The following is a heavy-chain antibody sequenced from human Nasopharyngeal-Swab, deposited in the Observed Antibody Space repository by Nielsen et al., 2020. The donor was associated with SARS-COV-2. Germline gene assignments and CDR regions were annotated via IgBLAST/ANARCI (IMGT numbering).Heavy chain of an antibody. J-gene: IGHJ6*02. CDR3: ARDGLDYDFWSAYFMDV. CDR1: GFTFNNYN. CDR2: ISSSSSYI. Sequence: GESLKISCAASGFTFNNYNFNWVRQAPGKGLEWVSSISSSSSYIYYADSVMGRFTISRDNAKNSLYLQMNSLRAEDTAVYYCARDGLDYDFWSAYFMDVWGQGTTVTVSS. V-gene: IGHV3-21*01. D-gene: IGHD3-3*01.